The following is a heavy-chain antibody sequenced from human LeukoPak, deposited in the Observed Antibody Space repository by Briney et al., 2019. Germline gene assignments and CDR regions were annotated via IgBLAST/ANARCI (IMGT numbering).Heavy chain of an antibody. CDR1: GGTFSSYA. J-gene: IGHJ4*02. V-gene: IGHV1-69*06. D-gene: IGHD3-22*01. CDR2: IIPIFGTA. CDR3: ARWVYYDSSGLDY. Sequence: GASVKVSCKASGGTFSSYASSWGRQAPGQGLGWMGGIIPIFGTANYAQKFQGRVTITADKSTSTAYMELSSLRSEDTAVYYCARWVYYDSSGLDYWGQGTLVTVSS.